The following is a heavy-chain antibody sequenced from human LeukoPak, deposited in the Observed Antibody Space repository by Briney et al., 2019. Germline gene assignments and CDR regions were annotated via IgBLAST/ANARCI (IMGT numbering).Heavy chain of an antibody. CDR1: GGSFSGYY. Sequence: SETLSLTCAVYGGSFSGYYWSWIRQPPGKGLEWIGEINHSGSTNYNPSLKSRVTISVDTSKNQFSLKLSSVTAADTAVYYCAKLSGWPRNYFDYWGQGTLVTVSS. CDR2: INHSGST. V-gene: IGHV4-34*01. J-gene: IGHJ4*02. D-gene: IGHD6-19*01. CDR3: AKLSGWPRNYFDY.